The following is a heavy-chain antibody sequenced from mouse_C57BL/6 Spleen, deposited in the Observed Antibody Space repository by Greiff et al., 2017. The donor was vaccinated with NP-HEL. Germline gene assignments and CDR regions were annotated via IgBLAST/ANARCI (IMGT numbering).Heavy chain of an antibody. CDR2: ISSGGSYT. Sequence: EVKLMESGGDLVKPGGSLKLSCAASGFTFSSYGMSWVRQTPDKRLEWVATISSGGSYTYYPDSVKGRFTISRDNAKNTLYLQMSSLKSEDTAMYYCARTAQVQGNYFDYWGQGTTLTVSS. J-gene: IGHJ2*01. V-gene: IGHV5-6*01. CDR3: ARTAQVQGNYFDY. CDR1: GFTFSSYG. D-gene: IGHD3-2*02.